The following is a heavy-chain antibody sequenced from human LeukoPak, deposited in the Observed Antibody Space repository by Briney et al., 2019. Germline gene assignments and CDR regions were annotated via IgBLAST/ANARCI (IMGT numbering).Heavy chain of an antibody. CDR2: IWYDGSNK. CDR3: ARDYSSGWEFDY. Sequence: PGGSLRLSCAASGFTFSSYGMHWVRQAPGKGLEWVAVIWYDGSNKYYADSVKGRFTISRDSSKNTLYLQMNSLRAEDTAVYYCARDYSSGWEFDYWGQGTLVTVSS. D-gene: IGHD6-19*01. V-gene: IGHV3-33*01. CDR1: GFTFSSYG. J-gene: IGHJ4*02.